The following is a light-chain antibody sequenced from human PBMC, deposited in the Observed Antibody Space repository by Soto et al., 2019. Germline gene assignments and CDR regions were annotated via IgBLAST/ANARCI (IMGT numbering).Light chain of an antibody. CDR2: DAS. V-gene: IGKV3-15*01. CDR1: QGVGSN. Sequence: IVVPQSPATLSVSPGERATLSCRASQGVGSNLAWYQQRPGKAPRLLIYDASTRATGIPDRFSGSGSGTEFTLTISSRKSDDFAFDDCQQFNIWPHMLSFGGGTKLE. CDR3: QQFNIWPHMLS. J-gene: IGKJ4*01.